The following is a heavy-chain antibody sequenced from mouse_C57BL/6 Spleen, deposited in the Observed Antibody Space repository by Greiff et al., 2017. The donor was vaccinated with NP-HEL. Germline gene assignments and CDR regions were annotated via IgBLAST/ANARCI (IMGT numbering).Heavy chain of an antibody. CDR2: IYPRDGST. J-gene: IGHJ2*01. D-gene: IGHD2-4*01. CDR1: GYTFTSYD. Sequence: QVQLKESGPELVKPGASVKLSCKASGYTFTSYDINWVKQRPGQGLEWIGWIYPRDGSTKYNEKFKGKATLTVDTSSSTAYMELHSLTSEDSAVYFCARRDYDYDGYYFDYWGQGTTLTVSS. V-gene: IGHV1-85*01. CDR3: ARRDYDYDGYYFDY.